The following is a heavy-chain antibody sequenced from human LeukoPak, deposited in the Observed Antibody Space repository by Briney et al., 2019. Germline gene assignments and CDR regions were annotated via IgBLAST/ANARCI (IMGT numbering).Heavy chain of an antibody. V-gene: IGHV3-21*01. CDR1: GFTFANHG. CDR2: ISSSSSSI. Sequence: GGSLRLSCAATGFTFANHGMNWVRQAPGKGLEWVSSISSSSSSIYYADSVKGRFTISRDNAKNSLYLQMNSLRAEDTAVYYCARDPNCSGGNCPFDYWGQGTLVTVSS. J-gene: IGHJ4*02. D-gene: IGHD2-15*01. CDR3: ARDPNCSGGNCPFDY.